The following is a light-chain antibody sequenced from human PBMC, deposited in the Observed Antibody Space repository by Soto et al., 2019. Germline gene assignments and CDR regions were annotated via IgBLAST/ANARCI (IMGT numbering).Light chain of an antibody. V-gene: IGLV2-14*01. CDR3: SSYTSDNTLGV. J-gene: IGLJ2*01. CDR1: SSDIGGYNY. Sequence: QSALTQPASVSGSPGQSITISCTGTSSDIGGYNYVSWYQQYPGKAPKLMIYDVSNRPSGVSNRFSGSKSGNTASLTISGLQAEDEADYYCSSYTSDNTLGVLDGGTKLTVL. CDR2: DVS.